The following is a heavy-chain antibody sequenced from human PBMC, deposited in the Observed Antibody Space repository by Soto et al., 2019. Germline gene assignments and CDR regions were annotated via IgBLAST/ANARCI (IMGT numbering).Heavy chain of an antibody. Sequence: PGGSLRLSCAASGFTFSSYSMNWVRQAPGKGLEWVSYISSSSSTIYYADSVKGRFTISRDNAKNSLYLQMNSLRAEYTAVYYCAPGYDFWSGSWYFDLWGRGTLVTVSS. J-gene: IGHJ2*01. CDR3: APGYDFWSGSWYFDL. CDR2: ISSSSSTI. CDR1: GFTFSSYS. V-gene: IGHV3-48*01. D-gene: IGHD3-3*01.